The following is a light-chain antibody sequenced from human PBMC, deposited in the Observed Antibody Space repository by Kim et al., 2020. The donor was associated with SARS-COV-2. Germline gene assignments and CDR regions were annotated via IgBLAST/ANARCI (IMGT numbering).Light chain of an antibody. CDR1: QSVSID. CDR3: QQYKNWWT. CDR2: GAS. V-gene: IGKV3-15*01. J-gene: IGKJ1*01. Sequence: EIVMTQSPATLSVSPGGRATLSCRASQSVSIDLAWYQQKPGQAPRLLIYGASTRATRIPARFSGSGSGTEFTFTISSLQSEDFAVYYCQQYKNWWTFGQGTKVDIK.